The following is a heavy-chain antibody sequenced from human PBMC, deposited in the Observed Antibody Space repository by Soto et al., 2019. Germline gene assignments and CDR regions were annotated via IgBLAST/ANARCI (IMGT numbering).Heavy chain of an antibody. D-gene: IGHD2-2*02. CDR2: IYPGDSHT. CDR3: ARQGYCSSTSCYTVDF. J-gene: IGHJ4*02. Sequence: GDSLNISCKSSESSFTSYLIWLVHQMPDKRLELMGIIYPGDSHTKYSTSFQGHITISADKSITTAYLQSSSLKDSDTAMYYCARQGYCSSTSCYTVDFWGQGTLVTVSS. CDR1: ESSFTSYL. V-gene: IGHV5-51*07.